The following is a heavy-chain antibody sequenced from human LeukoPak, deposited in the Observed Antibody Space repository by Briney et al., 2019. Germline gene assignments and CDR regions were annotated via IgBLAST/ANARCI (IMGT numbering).Heavy chain of an antibody. J-gene: IGHJ4*02. V-gene: IGHV3-7*03. D-gene: IGHD2-2*01. CDR1: GFTFSSYW. Sequence: GGSLRLSCAASGFTFSSYWMSWVRQAPGKGLEWVANIKQDGSEKYYVDSVKGRFTISRDNAKNSLYLQMNSLRAEDTAVYYCARDRRAFLGYCSSTSCRVFDYWGQGTLVTVSS. CDR2: IKQDGSEK. CDR3: ARDRRAFLGYCSSTSCRVFDY.